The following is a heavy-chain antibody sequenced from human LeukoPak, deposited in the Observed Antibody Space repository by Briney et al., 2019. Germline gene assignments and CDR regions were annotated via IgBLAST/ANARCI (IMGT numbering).Heavy chain of an antibody. CDR1: GYTFTSYG. V-gene: IGHV1-18*01. CDR3: ARRGFWSGSNWFDP. D-gene: IGHD3-3*01. Sequence: ASVKVSCKASGYTFTSYGISWVRQAPGQGLEWMGWIGAYNGNTNYAQKLQGRVTMTTDTSTGTAYMELRSLRSDDTAVYYCARRGFWSGSNWFDPWGQGTLVTVSS. CDR2: IGAYNGNT. J-gene: IGHJ5*02.